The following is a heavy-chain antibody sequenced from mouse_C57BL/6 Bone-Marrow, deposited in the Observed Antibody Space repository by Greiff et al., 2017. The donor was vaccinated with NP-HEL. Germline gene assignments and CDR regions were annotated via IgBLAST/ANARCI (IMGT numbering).Heavy chain of an antibody. CDR2: IYPGGGYT. Sequence: QVQLQQSGAELVRPGTSVKMSCKASGYTFTNYRIGWVKQRPGHGLEWIGVIYPGGGYTNYNEKFKGKATLTADKSSSTAYMQFSSLTSEDSAIYYYARGIYDYDDYAMDYWGQGTAVTVSS. V-gene: IGHV1-63*01. J-gene: IGHJ4*01. D-gene: IGHD2-4*01. CDR1: GYTFTNYR. CDR3: ARGIYDYDDYAMDY.